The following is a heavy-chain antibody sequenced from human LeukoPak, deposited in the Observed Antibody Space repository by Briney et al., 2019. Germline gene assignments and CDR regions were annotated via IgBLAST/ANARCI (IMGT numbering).Heavy chain of an antibody. V-gene: IGHV3-30*09. CDR1: GFTFSSYA. Sequence: GRSLRLSCAASGFTFSSYAMHWVRQAPGKGLEWVAVISYDGSNKYYADSVKGRFAISRDNSKNTLYLQMNSLRAEDTAVYYCARDGDVLRYFDWLYQRYYYYYYYMDVWGKGTTVTVSS. CDR3: ARDGDVLRYFDWLYQRYYYYYYYMDV. D-gene: IGHD3-9*01. J-gene: IGHJ6*03. CDR2: ISYDGSNK.